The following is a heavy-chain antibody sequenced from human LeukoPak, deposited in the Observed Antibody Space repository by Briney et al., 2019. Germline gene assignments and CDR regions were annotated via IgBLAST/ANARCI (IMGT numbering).Heavy chain of an antibody. D-gene: IGHD6-13*01. CDR2: INPNSGGT. J-gene: IGHJ5*02. V-gene: IGHV1-2*02. CDR3: ASDSSPGGFDP. Sequence: ASVKVSCXASGYTFTSYDINWVRQATGQGLAWMGWINPNSGGTNYAQKFQGRVTMTRDTSISTPYMELSRLRSDDTAVYYCASDSSPGGFDPWGQGTLVTVSS. CDR1: GYTFTSYD.